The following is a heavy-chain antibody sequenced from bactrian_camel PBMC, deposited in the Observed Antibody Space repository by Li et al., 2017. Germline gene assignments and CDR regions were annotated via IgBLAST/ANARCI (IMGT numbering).Heavy chain of an antibody. V-gene: IGHV3S60*01. CDR1: EYTYSSYC. CDR2: VSWRGGST. D-gene: IGHD1*01. CDR3: AAGRSRTNANFVCQGSWSAVY. Sequence: HVQLVESEGGSVQSGGSLRLSCAASEYTYSSYCLGWFRQAPGNEREGVSCVSWRGGSTYYADSVKGRFTISRDNAKNTLYLQMNSLKTEDTAVYYCAAGRSRTNANFVCQGSWSAVYWGQGTQVTVS. J-gene: IGHJ4*01.